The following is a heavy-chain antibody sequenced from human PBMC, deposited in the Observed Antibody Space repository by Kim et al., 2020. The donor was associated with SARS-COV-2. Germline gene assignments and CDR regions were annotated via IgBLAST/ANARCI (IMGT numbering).Heavy chain of an antibody. D-gene: IGHD6-19*01. V-gene: IGHV5-51*01. CDR2: IYPNDSDT. CDR3: AAAVFSSGWPHYGMDV. CDR1: GYSFTTFW. Sequence: GESLKISCKGSGYSFTTFWIGWVRQMPGKGLEWMAIIYPNDSDTTYSPSFQSQVTISADKSINTAYLQWSSLKASDTAVYYCAAAVFSSGWPHYGMDVWGQGTTVTVSS. J-gene: IGHJ6*02.